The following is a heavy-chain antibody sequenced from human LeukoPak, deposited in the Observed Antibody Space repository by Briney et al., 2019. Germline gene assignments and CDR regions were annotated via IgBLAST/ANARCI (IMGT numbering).Heavy chain of an antibody. D-gene: IGHD6-13*01. V-gene: IGHV4-59*01. J-gene: IGHJ6*03. CDR3: ARSPAAGFYYYYYMDV. CDR1: GGSISSYY. Sequence: SETLSLTCTVSGGSISSYYWSWIRQPPGQLLEWIGYIYYSGSTNYNPSLKSRVTISVDTSKNQFSLKLSSVTAAYTAVYYCARSPAAGFYYYYYMDVWGKGTTVTISS. CDR2: IYYSGST.